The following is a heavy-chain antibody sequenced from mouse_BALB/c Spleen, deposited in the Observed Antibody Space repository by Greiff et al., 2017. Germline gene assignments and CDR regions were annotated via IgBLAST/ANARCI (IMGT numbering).Heavy chain of an antibody. CDR2: ISDGGSYT. CDR1: GFTFSDYY. CDR3: AREWDVGAWFAY. J-gene: IGHJ3*01. Sequence: EVMLVESGGGLVKPGGSLKLSCAASGFTFSDYYMYWVRPTPEKRLEWVATISDGGSYTYYPDSVKGRFTISRDNAKNNLYLQMSSLKSEDTAMYYCAREWDVGAWFAYWGQGTLVTVSA. V-gene: IGHV5-4*02. D-gene: IGHD4-1*01.